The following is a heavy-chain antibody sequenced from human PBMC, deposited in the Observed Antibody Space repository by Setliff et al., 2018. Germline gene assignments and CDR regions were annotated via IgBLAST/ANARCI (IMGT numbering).Heavy chain of an antibody. D-gene: IGHD6-19*01. CDR1: GYTITELS. V-gene: IGHV1-24*01. CDR3: ATDPSRIAVAGHDAFDI. CDR2: FDPEDGET. Sequence: ASVKVSCKVSGYTITELSMHWVRQAPGKGLEWMGGFDPEDGETIYAQKFQGRVTMTEDTSTDTAYMELSSLRSEDTAVYYCATDPSRIAVAGHDAFDIWGQGTMVTVSS. J-gene: IGHJ3*02.